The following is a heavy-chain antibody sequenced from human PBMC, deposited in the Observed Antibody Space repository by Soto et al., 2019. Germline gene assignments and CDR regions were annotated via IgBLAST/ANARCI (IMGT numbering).Heavy chain of an antibody. J-gene: IGHJ4*02. CDR2: MNPNSGNT. CDR1: GYTFTSYD. CDR3: ARGRLHDYVWGSYRYQGILKV. V-gene: IGHV1-8*01. Sequence: QVQLVQSGAEVKKPGASVKVSCKASGYTFTSYDINWVRQATGQGLEWMGWMNPNSGNTGYAQKFQGRVTMTRNTSISTAYMELSSLRSEDTAVYYCARGRLHDYVWGSYRYQGILKVWGQGTLVTVSS. D-gene: IGHD3-16*02.